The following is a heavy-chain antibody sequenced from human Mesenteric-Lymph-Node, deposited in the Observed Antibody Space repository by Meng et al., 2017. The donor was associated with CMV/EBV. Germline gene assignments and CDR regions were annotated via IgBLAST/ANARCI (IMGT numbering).Heavy chain of an antibody. J-gene: IGHJ5*02. CDR3: ARDRARLRYSTLGGRFDP. D-gene: IGHD6-13*01. CDR2: VYHNGDT. Sequence: DSIGTYYWTWILPPPGEGLEWIGDVYHNGDTDYNPSLKSRVTISVDTWRNQFSLKLRSVTAADTAVYYCARDRARLRYSTLGGRFDPWGQGTLVTVSS. V-gene: IGHV4-59*01. CDR1: DSIGTYY.